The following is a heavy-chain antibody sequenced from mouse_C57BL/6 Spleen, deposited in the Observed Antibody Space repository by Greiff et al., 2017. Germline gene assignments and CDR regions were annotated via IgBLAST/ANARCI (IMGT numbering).Heavy chain of an antibody. D-gene: IGHD1-1*01. CDR1: GYAFSSYW. CDR3: ARVYGSSYGFAY. CDR2: IYPGDGDT. J-gene: IGHJ3*01. V-gene: IGHV1-80*01. Sequence: VQLQQSGASVKISCKASGYAFSSYWMNWVKQRPGKGLEWIGQIYPGDGDTNYNGKFKGKATLTADKSSSTAYMQLSSLTSEDSAVYFCARVYGSSYGFAYWGQGTLVTVSA.